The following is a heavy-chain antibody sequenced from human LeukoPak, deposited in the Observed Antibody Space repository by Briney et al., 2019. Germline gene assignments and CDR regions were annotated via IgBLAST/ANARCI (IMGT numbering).Heavy chain of an antibody. V-gene: IGHV3-21*01. D-gene: IGHD3-10*01. Sequence: AGGSLRLSCAASGFTFSSYSMNWVRQAPGKGLEWVSSISGSSSYIYYADSVKGRFTISRDNAKNSLYLQMNSLRAEDTAVYYCARDRDSYGSGSSASYWGQGTLVTVSS. CDR1: GFTFSSYS. CDR3: ARDRDSYGSGSSASY. CDR2: ISGSSSYI. J-gene: IGHJ4*02.